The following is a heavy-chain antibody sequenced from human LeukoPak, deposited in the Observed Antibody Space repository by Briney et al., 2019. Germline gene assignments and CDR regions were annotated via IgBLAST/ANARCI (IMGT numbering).Heavy chain of an antibody. CDR3: ARDRAVVYSGTREYDY. CDR2: ISAYNGNT. D-gene: IGHD1-26*01. V-gene: IGHV1-18*01. CDR1: GYTFTSYG. J-gene: IGHJ4*02. Sequence: ASVKVSCKASGYTFTSYGISWVRQAPGQRLEWMGWISAYNGNTNYAQKLQGRVTMTTDTSTSTAYMELRSLRSDDTAVYYCARDRAVVYSGTREYDYWGQGTLVTVSS.